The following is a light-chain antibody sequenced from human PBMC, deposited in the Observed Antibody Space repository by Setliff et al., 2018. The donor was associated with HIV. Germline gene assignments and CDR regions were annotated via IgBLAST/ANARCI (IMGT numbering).Light chain of an antibody. J-gene: IGLJ1*01. CDR3: SSYAGSNNV. CDR2: EVS. V-gene: IGLV2-8*01. Sequence: SVLTQPPSASGSHGQSVTISCTGTSSDVGGYNYVSWYQQHPGKAPKLMIYEVSKRPSGVPDRFSGSKSGNTASLTVSGLQAEDEADYYCSSYAGSNNVFGTGTKVTVL. CDR1: SSDVGGYNY.